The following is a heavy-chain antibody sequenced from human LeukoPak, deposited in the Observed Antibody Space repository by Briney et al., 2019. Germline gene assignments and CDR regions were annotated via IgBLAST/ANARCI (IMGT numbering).Heavy chain of an antibody. D-gene: IGHD3-10*01. CDR2: MNPNSGNT. CDR1: GYTFTTYD. Sequence: GASVTVSFKASGYTFTTYDLNWVRQATGQGLEWMGWMNPNSGNTGYAQKFQGRVTMTRNTSISTAYMELNNLTSEDTAVYYCARRIRGAPTDHWGQGTLVTVSS. V-gene: IGHV1-8*01. J-gene: IGHJ4*02. CDR3: ARRIRGAPTDH.